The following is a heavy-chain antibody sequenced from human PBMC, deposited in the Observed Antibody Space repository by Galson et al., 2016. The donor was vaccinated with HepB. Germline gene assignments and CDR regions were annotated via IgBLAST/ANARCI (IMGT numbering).Heavy chain of an antibody. CDR2: IKEDGSET. CDR3: ARDAYSSSFVYWFDP. CDR1: GFTFSSYW. V-gene: IGHV3-7*01. Sequence: SLRLSCAASGFTFSSYWMSWVRQAPGKGLEWVANIKEDGSETYYVDSVKGRFTISRDNAKNSLYLQMNSLRAEDTAVYYCARDAYSSSFVYWFDPGGQGTLVTVSS. D-gene: IGHD6-13*01. J-gene: IGHJ5*02.